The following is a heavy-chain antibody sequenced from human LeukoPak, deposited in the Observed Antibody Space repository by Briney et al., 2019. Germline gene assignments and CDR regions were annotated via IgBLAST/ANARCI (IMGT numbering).Heavy chain of an antibody. CDR1: GYSFTSYC. J-gene: IGHJ4*02. D-gene: IGHD3-22*01. CDR2: IYPGDSDT. CDR3: ARHLTYDSSGYYLDY. Sequence: GESLKISWKGPGYSFTSYCIGWVRQMPGEGLEWMGIIYPGDSDTRYSPSFQGQVTISADKSISTAYLQWSSLKASDTAMYYCARHLTYDSSGYYLDYWGQGTLVTVSS. V-gene: IGHV5-51*01.